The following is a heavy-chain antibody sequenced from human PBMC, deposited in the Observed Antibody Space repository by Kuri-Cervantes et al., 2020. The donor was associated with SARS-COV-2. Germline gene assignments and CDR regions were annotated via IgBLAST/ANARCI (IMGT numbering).Heavy chain of an antibody. J-gene: IGHJ3*02. Sequence: GESLKISCAASGFTFSSFAMHWVRQTPGKGLEWVTGFSYDGSHEFYADSVKGRFTISRDNAKNSLYLQMNSLRAEDTALYYCAKDRRGYSSSADDAFDIWGQGTMVTVSS. V-gene: IGHV3-30*04. CDR3: AKDRRGYSSSADDAFDI. CDR2: FSYDGSHE. CDR1: GFTFSSFA. D-gene: IGHD6-6*01.